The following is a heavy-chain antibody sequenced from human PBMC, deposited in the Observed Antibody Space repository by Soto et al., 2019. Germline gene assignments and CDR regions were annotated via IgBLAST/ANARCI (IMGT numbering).Heavy chain of an antibody. J-gene: IGHJ4*02. CDR2: INSDGTTT. Sequence: EVQLVESGGGLVQPGGSLRLSCAASGFTFSSYWMHWVRQAPGKGLVWVSRINSDGTTTTYADSVKGRFTISRDNAKNTLFLQMNSLRAEDTTVYYCASSLGDGLWGQGTLVTVSS. V-gene: IGHV3-74*01. D-gene: IGHD3-16*01. CDR1: GFTFSSYW. CDR3: ASSLGDGL.